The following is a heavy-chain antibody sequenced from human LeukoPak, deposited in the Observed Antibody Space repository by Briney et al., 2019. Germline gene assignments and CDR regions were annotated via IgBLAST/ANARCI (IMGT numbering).Heavy chain of an antibody. D-gene: IGHD6-19*01. CDR3: ARGSHSSGWYEGAFDI. CDR1: GYTFTGYY. CDR2: INPNSGGT. V-gene: IGHV1-2*02. Sequence: ASVKVSCKASGYTFTGYYMHWVRQAPGQGLEGMGWINPNSGGTNYAQKLQGRVTMTTDTSTSTAYMELRSLRSDDTAVYYCARGSHSSGWYEGAFDIWGQGTMVTVSS. J-gene: IGHJ3*02.